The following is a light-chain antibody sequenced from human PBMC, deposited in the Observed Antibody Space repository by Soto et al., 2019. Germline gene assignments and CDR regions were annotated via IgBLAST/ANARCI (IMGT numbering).Light chain of an antibody. V-gene: IGKV1-9*01. CDR3: QHYNSYSEA. J-gene: IGKJ1*01. Sequence: DIQLTQSPSLLSASVGERVTITCRASHDIITYLAWYQQKPGKAPKLMIYEASTLQSGVPSRFSGSGSGTEFTLTISSLQPDDFATYYCQHYNSYSEAFGQGTKVDIK. CDR2: EAS. CDR1: HDIITY.